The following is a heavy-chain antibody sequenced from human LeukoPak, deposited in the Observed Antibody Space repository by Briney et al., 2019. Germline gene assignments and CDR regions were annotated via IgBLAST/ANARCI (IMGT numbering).Heavy chain of an antibody. J-gene: IGHJ4*02. D-gene: IGHD4-17*01. Sequence: PSETLSLTCTVSGGSISSGSYYWSWIRQPAGKGLEWIGRIYTSGSTNYNPSLKSRVTISVDTSKNQFSLKLSSVTAADTAVYYCARDRYGAIDYWGQGTLVTVSS. V-gene: IGHV4-61*02. CDR1: GGSISSGSYY. CDR2: IYTSGST. CDR3: ARDRYGAIDY.